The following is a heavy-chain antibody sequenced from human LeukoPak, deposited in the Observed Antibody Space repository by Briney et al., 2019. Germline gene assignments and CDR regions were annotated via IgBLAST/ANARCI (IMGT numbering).Heavy chain of an antibody. CDR1: RFTFSSYG. D-gene: IGHD1-26*01. CDR3: AKDFRVGARSFDY. Sequence: SGGSLRLSCEASRFTFSSYGMHWVRQTPGKGLEWVSFIQYDASYDLYSDSVRGRFTISRDNSKNILYLQMNSLRTEDSAVYFCAKDFRVGARSFDYWGQGTLVTVSS. J-gene: IGHJ4*02. V-gene: IGHV3-30*02. CDR2: IQYDASYD.